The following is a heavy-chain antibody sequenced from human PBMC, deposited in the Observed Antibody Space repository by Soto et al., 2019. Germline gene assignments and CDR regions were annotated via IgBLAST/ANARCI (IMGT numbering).Heavy chain of an antibody. CDR3: AKVWGGERVTAASWFSDS. J-gene: IGHJ4*02. D-gene: IGHD2-2*01. CDR2: ISHSGST. V-gene: IGHV4-38-2*01. Sequence: PWETLSLTCAVSGYSISNGDYWGWIRQPPGIGLEWIGSISHSGSTYYHPFVKSRVTISGVTTKNHFSLKLRSVTAADTAMYYCAKVWGGERVTAASWFSDSWGQGTLVTVSS. CDR1: GYSISNGDY.